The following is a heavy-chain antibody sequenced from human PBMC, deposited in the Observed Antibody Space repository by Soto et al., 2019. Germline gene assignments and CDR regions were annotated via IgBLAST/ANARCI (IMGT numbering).Heavy chain of an antibody. V-gene: IGHV3-74*01. CDR3: VRDNVRTADLFDF. CDR1: GFTFSSFW. CDR2: SDNDGSST. Sequence: DVQLVESGGGLVRPGGSLRLSCAASGFTFSSFWMHWVRQAPGKGLVWVSRSDNDGSSTNYADSVKGRFTISRDNAKNTLYLQMNSLRAEDTGVYYCVRDNVRTADLFDFWGQGTLVNVSS. J-gene: IGHJ4*02.